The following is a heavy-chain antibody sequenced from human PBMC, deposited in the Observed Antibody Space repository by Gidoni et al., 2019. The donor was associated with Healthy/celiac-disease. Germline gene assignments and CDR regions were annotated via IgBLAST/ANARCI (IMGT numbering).Heavy chain of an antibody. CDR1: GYTFTGYY. CDR2: INPNSGGT. CDR3: AVTYYYGSGSPLHWFDP. V-gene: IGHV1-2*02. D-gene: IGHD3-10*01. Sequence: QVQLVQSGAEVKKPGASVKVSCKASGYTFTGYYMHWVRQAPGQGLEWMGWINPNSGGTNYAQKFQGRVTMTRDTSISTAYMELSRLRSDDTAVYYCAVTYYYGSGSPLHWFDPRGQGTLVTVSS. J-gene: IGHJ5*02.